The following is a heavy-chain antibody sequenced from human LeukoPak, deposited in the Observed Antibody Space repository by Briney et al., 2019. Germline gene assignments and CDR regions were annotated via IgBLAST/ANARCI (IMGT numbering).Heavy chain of an antibody. CDR1: GFSLSTSGMC. Sequence: SGPTLANPTQTLTLTCTFSGFSLSTSGMCVSWIRQPPEKALEWLARIDWDDDKYYSTSLKTRLTISKDTSKNQVVLTMTNMDPVDTATYYCARISTSPVAYYYGMDVWGQGTTVTVSS. J-gene: IGHJ6*02. V-gene: IGHV2-70*11. D-gene: IGHD2-2*01. CDR3: ARISTSPVAYYYGMDV. CDR2: IDWDDDK.